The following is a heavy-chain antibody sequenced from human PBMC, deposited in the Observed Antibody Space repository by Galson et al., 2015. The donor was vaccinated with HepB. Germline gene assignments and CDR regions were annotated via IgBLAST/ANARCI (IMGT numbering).Heavy chain of an antibody. J-gene: IGHJ4*02. CDR1: GFTVSTSS. Sequence: SLRLSCAAFGFTVSTSSMHWIRQAPGKGLEWVALISFAGDKKHYTDSVKGRFINSRDNSKNTLYLEMNSLTTDDTAVYYCAREGSAKKLDYWGQGALVSVSS. D-gene: IGHD1-26*01. CDR2: ISFAGDKK. CDR3: AREGSAKKLDY. V-gene: IGHV3-30-3*01.